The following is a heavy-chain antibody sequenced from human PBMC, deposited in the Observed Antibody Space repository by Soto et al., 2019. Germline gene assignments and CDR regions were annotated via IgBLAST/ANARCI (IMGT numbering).Heavy chain of an antibody. J-gene: IGHJ6*02. CDR2: IKSKTDGGTT. CDR1: GFTFSNAW. D-gene: IGHD5-18*01. Sequence: EVQLVESGGGLVKPGGSLRLSCAASGFTFSNAWMNCVRQAPGKGLEWVGRIKSKTDGGTTDYAAPVKGRFTISRDDSKNTLYQQMNSLKTEDTAVYYCTTPIRPGYSYGYDYYYYGMDVWGQGTTVTVSS. V-gene: IGHV3-15*07. CDR3: TTPIRPGYSYGYDYYYYGMDV.